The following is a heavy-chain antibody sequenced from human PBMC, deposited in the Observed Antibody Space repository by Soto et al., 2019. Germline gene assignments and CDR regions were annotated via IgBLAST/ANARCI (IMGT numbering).Heavy chain of an antibody. V-gene: IGHV1-3*01. D-gene: IGHD2-15*01. CDR3: ARGIATGQLDP. CDR2: INPDNGNT. CDR1: GYTFTRYT. J-gene: IGHJ5*02. Sequence: ASVKVSCKASGYTFTRYTMNWVRQAPGQRLEWMGWINPDNGNTKSSQKFQDRVIITRDTSASTAYMDLSSLRSEDTAVYYCARGIATGQLDPWGQGTLVTVSS.